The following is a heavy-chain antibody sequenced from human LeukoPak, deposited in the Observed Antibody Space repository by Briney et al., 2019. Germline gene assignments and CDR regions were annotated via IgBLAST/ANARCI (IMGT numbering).Heavy chain of an antibody. CDR3: ANSPLQSVVPAANNWFDP. J-gene: IGHJ5*02. V-gene: IGHV3-23*01. CDR2: ISGSGGST. Sequence: PGGSLRLSCAASGFTFSSYAMGWVRQAPGKGLEWVSAISGSGGSTYYADSVKGRFTISRDNSKNTLYLQMNSLRAEDTAVYYCANSPLQSVVPAANNWFDPWGQGTLVTVSS. D-gene: IGHD2-2*01. CDR1: GFTFSSYA.